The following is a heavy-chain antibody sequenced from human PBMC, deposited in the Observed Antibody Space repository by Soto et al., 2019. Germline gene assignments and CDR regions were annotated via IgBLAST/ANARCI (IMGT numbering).Heavy chain of an antibody. D-gene: IGHD1-26*01. CDR1: GFTFSDYY. CDR3: ARPSEWELLSYYYGMDV. V-gene: IGHV3-11*01. J-gene: IGHJ6*02. CDR2: ISSSGSTI. Sequence: QVQLVESGGGLVKPGGSLRLSCAASGFTFSDYYMSWIRQAPGKGLEWVSYISSSGSTIYYADSVKGRFTISRDNAKNXXYLQLNSLRAEGTAVYYGARPSEWELLSYYYGMDVWGQGTTVTVSS.